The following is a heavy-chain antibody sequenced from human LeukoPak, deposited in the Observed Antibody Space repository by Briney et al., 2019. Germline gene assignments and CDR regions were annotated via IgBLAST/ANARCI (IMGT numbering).Heavy chain of an antibody. J-gene: IGHJ4*02. D-gene: IGHD2-2*01. CDR1: GFTFSSYS. CDR3: AKDVLVERYYFDY. CDR2: ISSSSSTI. V-gene: IGHV3-48*01. Sequence: GGSLRLSCAASGFTFSSYSMNWVRQAPGKGLEWVSYISSSSSTIYYADSVKGRFTISRDNSKNTLYLQMNSLRAEDTAVYYCAKDVLVERYYFDYWGQGTLVTVSS.